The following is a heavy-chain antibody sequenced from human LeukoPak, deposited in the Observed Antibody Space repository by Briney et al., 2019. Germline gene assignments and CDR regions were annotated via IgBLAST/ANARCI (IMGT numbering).Heavy chain of an antibody. Sequence: GGSLRLSCAVSGFPFSIYEMNWVRQAPGKGLEWVSNIASSGTTIYYADSVKGRFSISRDNAKSSLYLQMNSLRVEDTAVYYCALLAVASDFDYWGQGAPVTVSS. CDR1: GFPFSIYE. CDR3: ALLAVASDFDY. V-gene: IGHV3-48*03. J-gene: IGHJ4*02. D-gene: IGHD6-19*01. CDR2: IASSGTTI.